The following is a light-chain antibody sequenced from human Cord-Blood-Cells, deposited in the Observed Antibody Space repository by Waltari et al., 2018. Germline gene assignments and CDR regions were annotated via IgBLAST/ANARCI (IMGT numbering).Light chain of an antibody. V-gene: IGLV2-23*01. Sequence: QSALTQPASVSGSPGQSITISCTGTSSDVGSYNLVSWYQQHPGKAPKLMIYEGIKRPSGVAKRLPGSNRGTTASLTSAGLQAEDEADYYCCSYAGSSTSWVFGGGTKLTVL. J-gene: IGLJ3*02. CDR2: EGI. CDR3: CSYAGSSTSWV. CDR1: SSDVGSYNL.